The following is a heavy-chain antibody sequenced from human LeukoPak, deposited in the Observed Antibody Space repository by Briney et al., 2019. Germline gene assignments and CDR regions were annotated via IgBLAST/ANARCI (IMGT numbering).Heavy chain of an antibody. V-gene: IGHV3-20*04. Sequence: GGSLRLSCVVSGFIFDDYGISWVRQAPGKGLEWVSRIHWKSVSTGHVDPVTGRFTISRDNAKISMYLQMNSLRPEDTALYYCARDGGWYKRGLDHYYYYMDVWGKGTTVTVSS. CDR1: GFIFDDYG. CDR3: ARDGGWYKRGLDHYYYYMDV. D-gene: IGHD6-19*01. CDR2: IHWKSVST. J-gene: IGHJ6*03.